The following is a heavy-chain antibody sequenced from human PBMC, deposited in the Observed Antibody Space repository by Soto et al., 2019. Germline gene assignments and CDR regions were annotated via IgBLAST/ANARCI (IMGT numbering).Heavy chain of an antibody. J-gene: IGHJ3*02. D-gene: IGHD2-15*01. V-gene: IGHV3-66*01. CDR3: AREPRYCRGGSCSITGDAYDI. CDR1: GFIVSDTY. Sequence: EVHLVESGGGLVQPGGSLRLSCTASGFIVSDTYVNWVRQAPGKGLEWVSVFSNRGDTHYADSVRGRFSLSRDISNNTLHLQMNNLRVEDTAVYYCAREPRYCRGGSCSITGDAYDIWGQGTMVTVSS. CDR2: FSNRGDT.